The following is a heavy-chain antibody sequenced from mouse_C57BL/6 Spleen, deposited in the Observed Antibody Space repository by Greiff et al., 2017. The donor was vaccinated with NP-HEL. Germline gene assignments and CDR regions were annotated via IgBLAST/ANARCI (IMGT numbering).Heavy chain of an antibody. CDR2: ISSGSSTI. V-gene: IGHV5-17*01. J-gene: IGHJ4*01. Sequence: EVHLVESGGGLVKPGGSLKLSCAASGFTFSDYGMHWVRQAPEKGLEWVAYISSGSSTIYYADTVKGRFTISRDNAKNTLFLQMTSLRSEDTAMYYCAKSSSYAMDYWGQGTSVTVSS. D-gene: IGHD1-1*01. CDR3: AKSSSYAMDY. CDR1: GFTFSDYG.